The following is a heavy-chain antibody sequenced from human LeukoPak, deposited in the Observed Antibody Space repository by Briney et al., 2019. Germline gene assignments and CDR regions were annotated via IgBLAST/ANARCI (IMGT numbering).Heavy chain of an antibody. CDR1: GDSLTSNW. J-gene: IGHJ4*02. D-gene: IGHD4-17*01. V-gene: IGHV4-4*02. CDR3: ARGLDYGDYGFDY. Sequence: PSGTLSLTCVVSGDSLTSNWWSWVRQSPGKGLEWIGEIFHSGSTTYNPSLKSRVTMSIDTSRTQFSLKLSSVTAADTAVYYCARGLDYGDYGFDYWGQGTLVTVSS. CDR2: IFHSGST.